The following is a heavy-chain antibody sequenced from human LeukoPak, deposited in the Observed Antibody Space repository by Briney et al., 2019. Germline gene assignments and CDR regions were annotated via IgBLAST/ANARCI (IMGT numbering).Heavy chain of an antibody. CDR3: AREHSSGAGWFDP. J-gene: IGHJ5*02. D-gene: IGHD6-25*01. V-gene: IGHV1-2*06. CDR1: GYTFTGYY. Sequence: GASVKVSCKASGYTFTGYYMHWVRQAPGQGLEWMGRINPNSGGTNYAQKFQGRVTMTRDTSISTAYMELSRLRSDDTAVYYCAREHSSGAGWFDPWGQGTLVTVSS. CDR2: INPNSGGT.